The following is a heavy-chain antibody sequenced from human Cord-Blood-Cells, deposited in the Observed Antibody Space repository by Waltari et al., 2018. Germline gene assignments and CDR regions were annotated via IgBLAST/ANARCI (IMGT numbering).Heavy chain of an antibody. D-gene: IGHD3-22*01. CDR2: IYYSGST. CDR1: GGPISIRSSY. V-gene: IGHV4-39*01. CDR3: ARHNRWMVTMIVDAFDI. Sequence: QLQLQESGPGLVKPSETLSLTCTVSGGPISIRSSYWGWIRQPPGKGLEWIGSIYYSGSTYYNPSLKSRVTISVDTSKNQFSLKLSSVTAADTAVYYCARHNRWMVTMIVDAFDIWGQGTMVTVSS. J-gene: IGHJ3*02.